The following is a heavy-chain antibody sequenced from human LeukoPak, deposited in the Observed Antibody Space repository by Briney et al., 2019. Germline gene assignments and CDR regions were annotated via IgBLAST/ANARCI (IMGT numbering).Heavy chain of an antibody. Sequence: PGGSLRLSCSASGFTFSSYAMHWVRQAPGKGLEYVSAISSNGGSTYYADSVKGRFTISRDNSKNTLYLQMSSLRAEDTAVYYCVKGHQTVTRGYFDYWGQGTLVTVSS. J-gene: IGHJ4*02. CDR3: VKGHQTVTRGYFDY. CDR1: GFTFSSYA. D-gene: IGHD4-17*01. CDR2: ISSNGGST. V-gene: IGHV3-64D*09.